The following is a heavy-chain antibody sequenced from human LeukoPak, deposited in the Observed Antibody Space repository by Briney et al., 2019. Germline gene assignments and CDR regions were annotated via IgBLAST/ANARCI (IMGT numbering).Heavy chain of an antibody. CDR3: ARGLLYLYGMDV. V-gene: IGHV4-4*09. J-gene: IGHJ6*02. Sequence: SETLSLTCTVSGGSISNYYWSWIRQPPGKGLEWIGYIYTSGSTNYNPSLKSRVTISVDTSKNQFSLKLSSVTAADTAVYYCARGLLYLYGMDVWGQGTTVTVSS. CDR1: GGSISNYY. CDR2: IYTSGST.